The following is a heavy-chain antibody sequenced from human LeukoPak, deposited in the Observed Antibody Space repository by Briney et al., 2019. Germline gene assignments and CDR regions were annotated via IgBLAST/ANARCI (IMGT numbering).Heavy chain of an antibody. J-gene: IGHJ4*02. V-gene: IGHV4-34*01. CDR2: INHSGST. CDR1: GGSFSGYY. CDR3: ARRGSSGYYYYRAVFFDY. Sequence: SETLSLTCAVYGGSFSGYYWSWIRQPPGKGLEWIGEINHSGSTNYNPSLKSRVTISVDTSKNQFSLKLSSVTAADTAVYYCARRGSSGYYYYRAVFFDYWGQGTLVTVSS. D-gene: IGHD3-22*01.